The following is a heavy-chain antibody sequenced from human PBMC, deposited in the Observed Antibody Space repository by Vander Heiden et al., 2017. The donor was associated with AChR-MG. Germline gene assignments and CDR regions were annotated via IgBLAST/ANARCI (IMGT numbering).Heavy chain of an antibody. CDR3: AREGKYRGGDAFDI. Sequence: QVQLQEPGPGLVKPSQTLSLTCTVSGGPISGGGYYWSWIRQHPGKGLEWIGYIYYSGSTYYNPSLKSRVTISVDTSKNQFSLKLSSVTAADTAVYYCAREGKYRGGDAFDIWGQGTMVTVSS. J-gene: IGHJ3*02. V-gene: IGHV4-31*03. D-gene: IGHD2-2*01. CDR2: IYYSGST. CDR1: GGPISGGGYY.